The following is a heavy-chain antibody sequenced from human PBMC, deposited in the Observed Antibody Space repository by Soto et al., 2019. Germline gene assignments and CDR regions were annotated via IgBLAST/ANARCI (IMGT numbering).Heavy chain of an antibody. D-gene: IGHD6-13*01. CDR3: AKDREIAAAGYNFDY. J-gene: IGHJ4*02. Sequence: QVQLVESGGGVVQPGRSLKLSCAASAFTFNNFAMHWVRQAPGKGLEWVTVISSHGNDKYYADSVKGRFTISRDNSKNTLYLQMNSLRTEDTAVYYCAKDREIAAAGYNFDYWGQGTLVAVSS. CDR1: AFTFNNFA. V-gene: IGHV3-30*18. CDR2: ISSHGNDK.